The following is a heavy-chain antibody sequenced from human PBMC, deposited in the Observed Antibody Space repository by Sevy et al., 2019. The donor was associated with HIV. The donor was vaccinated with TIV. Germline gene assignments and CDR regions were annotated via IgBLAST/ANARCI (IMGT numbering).Heavy chain of an antibody. V-gene: IGHV4-59*08. J-gene: IGHJ4*02. CDR2: IYYNGET. Sequence: SETLSLTCTVSGGSISSLYWNWIRQPPGKGLEWIANIYYNGETNYNPSLKSRITFSLDTSKNPFSLRLTSVTAADTAMYYCAGENAWGRGYSWGQGTLVTVSS. D-gene: IGHD3-16*01. CDR1: GGSISSLY. CDR3: AGENAWGRGYS.